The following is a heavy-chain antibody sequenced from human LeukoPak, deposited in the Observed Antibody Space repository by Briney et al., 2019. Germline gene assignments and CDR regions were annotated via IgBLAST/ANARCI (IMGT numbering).Heavy chain of an antibody. CDR2: ISSSSSYI. V-gene: IGHV3-21*01. CDR3: ARDQGAARPYYFDY. Sequence: GGSLRLSCAASGFTVSSNYMSWVRQAPGKGLEWVSSISSSSSYIYYADSVKGRFTISRDNAKNSLYLQMNSLRAEDTAVYYCARDQGAARPYYFDYWGQGTLVTVSS. J-gene: IGHJ4*02. CDR1: GFTVSSNY. D-gene: IGHD6-6*01.